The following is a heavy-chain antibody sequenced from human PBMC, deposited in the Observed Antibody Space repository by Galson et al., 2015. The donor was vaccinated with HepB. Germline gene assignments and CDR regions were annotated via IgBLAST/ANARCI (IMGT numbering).Heavy chain of an antibody. Sequence: LSLTCTVSGGSISSYYWSWIRQPPGKGLEWIGYIYYSGSTNFNPSLKSRVTISVDTSKNQFSLKLSSVTAADTAVYYCASHLYDFWSGYYKVRGGDAFDSWGQGTMVTVSS. J-gene: IGHJ3*02. D-gene: IGHD3-3*01. CDR2: IYYSGST. CDR1: GGSISSYY. CDR3: ASHLYDFWSGYYKVRGGDAFDS. V-gene: IGHV4-59*01.